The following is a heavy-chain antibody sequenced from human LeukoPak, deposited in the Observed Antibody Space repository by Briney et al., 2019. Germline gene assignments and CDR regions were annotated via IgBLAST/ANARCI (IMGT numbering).Heavy chain of an antibody. V-gene: IGHV3-21*01. CDR2: ISSSSSYI. CDR1: GFTFSSYS. CDR3: ARDLGYSYGIDRFDY. J-gene: IGHJ4*02. Sequence: GGSLRLSCAASGFTFSSYSMNWVRQAPGKGLEWVSSISSSSSYIYYADSVKGRFTISRDNAKNSLYLQMNSLRAEDTAVYYCARDLGYSYGIDRFDYWGQGTLVTVSP. D-gene: IGHD5-18*01.